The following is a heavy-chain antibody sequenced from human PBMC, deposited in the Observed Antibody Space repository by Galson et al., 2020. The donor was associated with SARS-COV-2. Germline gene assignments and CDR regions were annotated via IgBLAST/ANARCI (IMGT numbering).Heavy chain of an antibody. CDR3: AGRVAGAGSLHI. J-gene: IGHJ3*02. D-gene: IGHD6-13*01. CDR1: GDSVSSNSAA. V-gene: IGHV6-1*01. CDR2: TYYRSQWST. Sequence: SLTCAISGDSVSSNSAAWNWIRQSPSRGLEWLGRTYYRSQWSTDYAVSVKSRITINPDTSKNQFSLQLNSVTPEDTAIYYCAGRVAGAGSLHIWGQGTMVIVSS.